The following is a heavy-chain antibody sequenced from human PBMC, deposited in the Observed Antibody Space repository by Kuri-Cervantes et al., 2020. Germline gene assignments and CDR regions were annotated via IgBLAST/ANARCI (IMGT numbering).Heavy chain of an antibody. Sequence: GESLKISCAASGFTFSSYSMNWVRQAPGKGLEWVGRIKSKTDGGTTDYAAPVKGRLTISRDDSKNTLYPQMNSLKTEDTAVYYCTTLYYSNYNLYALDIWGQGTTVTVSS. V-gene: IGHV3-15*01. CDR2: IKSKTDGGTT. J-gene: IGHJ3*02. D-gene: IGHD4-11*01. CDR1: GFTFSSYS. CDR3: TTLYYSNYNLYALDI.